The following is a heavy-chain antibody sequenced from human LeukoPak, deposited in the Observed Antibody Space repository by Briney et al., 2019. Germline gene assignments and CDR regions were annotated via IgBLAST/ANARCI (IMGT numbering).Heavy chain of an antibody. CDR3: ARALGVVVVAARFDY. D-gene: IGHD2-15*01. CDR1: GGSISSSSYY. CDR2: IYYSGST. Sequence: PSETLSLTCTVSGGSISSSSYYWGWIRQPPGKGLEWIGSIYYSGSTYYNPSLKSRVTISVDTSKNQFSLKLSSVTAADTAVYYCARALGVVVVAARFDYWGQGTLVTVSS. V-gene: IGHV4-39*07. J-gene: IGHJ4*02.